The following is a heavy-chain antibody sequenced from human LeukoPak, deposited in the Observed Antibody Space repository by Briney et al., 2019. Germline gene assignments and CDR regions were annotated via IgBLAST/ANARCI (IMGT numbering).Heavy chain of an antibody. CDR2: VIPVFGTT. V-gene: IGHV1-69*05. CDR3: AKAWEMRTIGAFDV. CDR1: GGIFRNYA. J-gene: IGHJ3*01. Sequence: ASVKVSCKASGGIFRNYAISWVRLAPGQGLEWMGRVIPVFGTTNYAQKFQGRVKITTDESASTVYMELSSLRSEDTAMYYCAKAWEMRTIGAFDVWGQGTMVIVSS. D-gene: IGHD1-26*01.